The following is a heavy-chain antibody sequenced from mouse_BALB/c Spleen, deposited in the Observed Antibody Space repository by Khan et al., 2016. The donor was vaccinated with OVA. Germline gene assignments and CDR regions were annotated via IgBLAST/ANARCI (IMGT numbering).Heavy chain of an antibody. J-gene: IGHJ2*01. CDR3: RISTINA. V-gene: IGHV14-3*02. CDR2: TDPANGNT. CDR1: GYNIKDIY. Sequence: VQLKESGAELVKPAASLKLSCTASGYNIKDIYIHWVKQRPEKGLERIRRTDPANGNTKYDPKFQGKATITVDTSSNTAYLQLSSLTSKDTAVYYCRISTINAWGQGTTLTVSS.